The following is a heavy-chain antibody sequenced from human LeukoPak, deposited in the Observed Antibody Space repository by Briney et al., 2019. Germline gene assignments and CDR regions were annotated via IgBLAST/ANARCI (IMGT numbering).Heavy chain of an antibody. Sequence: SETLSLTCTVSGGSIRSSYYYWGWIRQPPGKGLEWIGSIYDSGSTYYNPSLKSRVTISVDTSKNQFSLKLNSVTAADTAVYYCARESGGSYYRYFDYWGQGTLVTVSS. CDR1: GGSIRSSYYY. J-gene: IGHJ4*02. V-gene: IGHV4-39*02. D-gene: IGHD1-26*01. CDR3: ARESGGSYYRYFDY. CDR2: IYDSGST.